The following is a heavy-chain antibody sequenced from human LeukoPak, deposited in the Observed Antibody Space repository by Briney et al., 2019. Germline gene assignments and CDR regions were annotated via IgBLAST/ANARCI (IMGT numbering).Heavy chain of an antibody. Sequence: SETLSLTCTVSGGSISSYYWSWIRQPPGKGLEGIGYIYYSGSTNYNPSLKSRVTISVDTSKNQFSLKLSSVTAADTAVYYCARALPDSSGYLYYFDYWGQGTLVTVSS. V-gene: IGHV4-59*01. D-gene: IGHD3-22*01. CDR2: IYYSGST. CDR3: ARALPDSSGYLYYFDY. J-gene: IGHJ4*02. CDR1: GGSISSYY.